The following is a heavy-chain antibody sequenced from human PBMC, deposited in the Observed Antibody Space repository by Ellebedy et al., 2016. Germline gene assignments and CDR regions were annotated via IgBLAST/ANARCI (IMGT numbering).Heavy chain of an antibody. V-gene: IGHV3-7*01. Sequence: GGSLRLSCAASGFTFNSYWMSWVRQAPGKGLEWVANIKQDGSKKYHVDSVRGRFTISRDNAKNSLYLQMNSLRAEDTAMYYCAGGSGWLCDQWGQGTLVTVSS. CDR3: AGGSGWLCDQ. D-gene: IGHD6-19*01. J-gene: IGHJ4*02. CDR2: IKQDGSKK. CDR1: GFTFNSYW.